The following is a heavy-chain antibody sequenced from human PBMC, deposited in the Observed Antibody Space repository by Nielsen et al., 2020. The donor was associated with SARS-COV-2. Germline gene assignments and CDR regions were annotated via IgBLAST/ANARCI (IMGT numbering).Heavy chain of an antibody. V-gene: IGHV3-9*01. CDR1: GFTFDDYA. J-gene: IGHJ4*02. CDR2: ISWNSGSI. Sequence: LSLTCAASGFTFDDYAMHWVRQAPGKGLEWVSGISWNSGSIGYADSVKGRFTISRDNAKNSLYLQMNSLRAEDTALYYCAKGDGDGWYWGQGTLVTVSS. CDR3: AKGDGDGWY. D-gene: IGHD4-17*01.